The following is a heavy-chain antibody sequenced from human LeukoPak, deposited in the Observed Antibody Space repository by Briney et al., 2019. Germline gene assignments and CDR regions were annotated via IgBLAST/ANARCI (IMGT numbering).Heavy chain of an antibody. D-gene: IGHD3-16*01. CDR1: GFTFSTYA. V-gene: IGHV3-23*01. Sequence: GGSLRLSCAASGFTFSTYAISWVRQAPGKGLEWVLAISASGGSTYYADSVKGRFTTSRDNSKNTLYLEMNSLRAEDTAVYYCARDRYVGGSWDEFPDYWGQRTLVTVSS. CDR2: ISASGGST. J-gene: IGHJ4*02. CDR3: ARDRYVGGSWDEFPDY.